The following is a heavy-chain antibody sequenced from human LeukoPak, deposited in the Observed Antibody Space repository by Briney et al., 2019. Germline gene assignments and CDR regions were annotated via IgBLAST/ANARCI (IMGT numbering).Heavy chain of an antibody. CDR3: ARLIPQVLVPGAVDY. CDR1: GYTFRSYA. J-gene: IGHJ4*02. D-gene: IGHD2-2*01. CDR2: ISAYNGNR. V-gene: IGHV1-18*01. Sequence: ASVKVSCKASGYTFRSYAISWVRQAPGQGLEWMGWISAYNGNRNYAQKLQGRVTMTTDTSTSTAYMELRSLRSDDTAVYYCARLIPQVLVPGAVDYWGQGTLVTVSS.